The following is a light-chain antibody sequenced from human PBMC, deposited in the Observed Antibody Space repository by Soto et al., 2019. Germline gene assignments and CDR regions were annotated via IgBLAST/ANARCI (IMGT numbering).Light chain of an antibody. Sequence: EIVLTQSPGTLSLSPGERATLSCRASQSVSSSYLAWYQQKPGQAPRLLIYGASSRATGIPDRFSGSGSGKDFTLTISILEPEDFAVYLCQRYGCSPLTFGGGTKEEIK. V-gene: IGKV3-20*01. CDR3: QRYGCSPLT. J-gene: IGKJ4*01. CDR1: QSVSSSY. CDR2: GAS.